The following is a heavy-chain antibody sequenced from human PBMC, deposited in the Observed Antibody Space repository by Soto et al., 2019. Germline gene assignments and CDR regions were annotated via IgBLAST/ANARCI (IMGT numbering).Heavy chain of an antibody. CDR1: GFTFSNYH. CDR2: ISTTRTPI. D-gene: IGHD6-25*01. CDR3: ARDRGGLDF. J-gene: IGHJ4*02. V-gene: IGHV3-48*02. Sequence: EVQLVESGGALVQPGGSLRLTCAASGFTFSNYHMNWVRQAPGKGLEWLSYISTTRTPIYYADSVRGRFTISRDNVHNSLYLYMSSLRDEDTAVYYCARDRGGLDFWGQGTLLTVSS.